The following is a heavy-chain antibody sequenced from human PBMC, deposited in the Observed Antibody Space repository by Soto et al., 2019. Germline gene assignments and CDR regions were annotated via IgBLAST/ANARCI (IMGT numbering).Heavy chain of an antibody. CDR2: IRQDGSDK. CDR1: GVTFSSYW. Sequence: EVQLVESGGGLVQPGGSLRLSCAASGVTFSSYWMSWVRQAPGKGLEWVANIRQDGSDKYYVDAVKGRFTISRDNSKNSLYLQMNSLRAEDTAIYYCASPQQWLGQRGDFDYWGQGTLVTVSS. CDR3: ASPQQWLGQRGDFDY. D-gene: IGHD6-19*01. V-gene: IGHV3-7*05. J-gene: IGHJ4*02.